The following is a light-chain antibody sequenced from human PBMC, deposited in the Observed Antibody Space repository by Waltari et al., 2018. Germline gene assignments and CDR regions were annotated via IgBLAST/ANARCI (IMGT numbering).Light chain of an antibody. CDR1: SSDVGDYNF. Sequence: QSALTQPASVSGSPGQSVTISCTGTSSDVGDYNFVSWYQQHPGKAPKLMIYEVTPRPSGVSNRFSGSKSGNTASLTISGLQAEDEADYYCCSYAATSTWVFGGGTKVTVL. V-gene: IGLV2-23*02. J-gene: IGLJ3*02. CDR2: EVT. CDR3: CSYAATSTWV.